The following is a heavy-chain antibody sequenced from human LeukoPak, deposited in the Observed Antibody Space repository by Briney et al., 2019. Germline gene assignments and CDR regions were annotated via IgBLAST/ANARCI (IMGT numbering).Heavy chain of an antibody. V-gene: IGHV1-46*01. J-gene: IGHJ4*02. D-gene: IGHD5-12*01. CDR2: INPSGGST. CDR3: GRDQGYSGYDSPDY. CDR1: GYTVTNYY. Sequence: ASVKVSCKASGYTVTNYYMHWVRQDPGQGLEWMGIINPSGGSTNYAQKFQGRVTMTRDTSTSTVYMELSSLRSEDTAVYYCGRDQGYSGYDSPDYWGQGTLVTVSS.